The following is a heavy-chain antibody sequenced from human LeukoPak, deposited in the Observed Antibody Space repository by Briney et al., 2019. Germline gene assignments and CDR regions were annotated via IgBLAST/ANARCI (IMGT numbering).Heavy chain of an antibody. D-gene: IGHD3/OR15-3a*01. CDR3: ARWTLYYFDY. CDR2: INHSGST. Sequence: SETLSLTCAVYGGSFSGYYWSWIRQPPGKGLEWIGEINHSGSTNYNPSLKSRVTISVDTSKNQFSLKLSSVTAADADVYYCARWTLYYFDYWAREPWSPSPQ. V-gene: IGHV4-34*01. CDR1: GGSFSGYY. J-gene: IGHJ4*02.